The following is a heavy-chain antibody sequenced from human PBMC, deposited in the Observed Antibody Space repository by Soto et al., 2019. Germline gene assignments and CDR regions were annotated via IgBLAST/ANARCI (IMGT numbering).Heavy chain of an antibody. Sequence: HITFKESGPTLVKPTQTLTLTCTFSGFSLRTSGVGVGWIRQPPGKALEWLALIYWDDGKRYSPSLKSRLTITKDTSKNQEVLRMTNMDPVDTATYYCAHLTTGGFYFDYWGQGTLVTVSS. CDR1: GFSLRTSGVG. CDR3: AHLTTGGFYFDY. CDR2: IYWDDGK. J-gene: IGHJ4*02. V-gene: IGHV2-5*02. D-gene: IGHD4-17*01.